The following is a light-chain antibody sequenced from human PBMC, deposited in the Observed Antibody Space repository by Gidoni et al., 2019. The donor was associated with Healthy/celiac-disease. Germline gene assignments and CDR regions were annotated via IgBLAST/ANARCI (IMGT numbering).Light chain of an antibody. V-gene: IGKV3-20*01. J-gene: IGKJ1*01. Sequence: EIVLTQSPGTLSLSPGERATLSCRASQSVSSTYLAWYQQKPGQAPRLLIYGASSRVTGVPDRFSGSWSGTDFTLTISRLEPEDFAVYYCQQGAFGQGTKVEMK. CDR3: QQGA. CDR1: QSVSSTY. CDR2: GAS.